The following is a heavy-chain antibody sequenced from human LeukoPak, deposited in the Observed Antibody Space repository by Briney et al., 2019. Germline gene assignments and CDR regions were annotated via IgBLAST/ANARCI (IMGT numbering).Heavy chain of an antibody. V-gene: IGHV1-2*02. D-gene: IGHD6-19*01. CDR3: ARDRVSGWAYNWFDP. J-gene: IGHJ5*02. Sequence: ASVKVSCKASGYTFTGYYMHWVRQAPGQGLEWMGWINPNTGGINSAQKFQGRVTMTRDTSISTAYMELSRLRSDDTAVYYCARDRVSGWAYNWFDPWGQGTLVTVSS. CDR1: GYTFTGYY. CDR2: INPNTGGI.